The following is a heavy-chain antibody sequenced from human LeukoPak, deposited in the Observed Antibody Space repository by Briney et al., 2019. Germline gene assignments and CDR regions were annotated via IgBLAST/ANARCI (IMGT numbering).Heavy chain of an antibody. J-gene: IGHJ4*02. CDR2: INHSGST. D-gene: IGHD1-26*01. CDR3: ARGPIVGATNGLDY. Sequence: KPSETLSLTCAVYGGSFSGYYWSWIRQPPGKGLEWIGEINHSGSTNYNPSLESRVTISVDTSKNQFSLKLSSVTAADAAVYYCARGPIVGATNGLDYWGQGTLVTVSS. V-gene: IGHV4-34*01. CDR1: GGSFSGYY.